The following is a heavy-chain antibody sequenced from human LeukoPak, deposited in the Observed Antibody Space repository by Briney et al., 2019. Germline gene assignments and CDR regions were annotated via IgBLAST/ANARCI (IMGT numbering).Heavy chain of an antibody. CDR2: ISYGGSNK. Sequence: GGSLRLSCAASGFTFSSYGMHWVRQAPGKGLEWVAVISYGGSNKYYADSVKGRFTISRDNSKNTLYLQMNSLRAEDTAVYYCAKEGKEGSAFDYWGQGTLVTVSS. CDR3: AKEGKEGSAFDY. V-gene: IGHV3-30*18. D-gene: IGHD6-25*01. CDR1: GFTFSSYG. J-gene: IGHJ4*02.